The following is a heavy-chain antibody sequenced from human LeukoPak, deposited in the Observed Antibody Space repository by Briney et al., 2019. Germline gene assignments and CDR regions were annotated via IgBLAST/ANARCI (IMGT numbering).Heavy chain of an antibody. V-gene: IGHV3-30*04. CDR1: GFTFSSYA. CDR2: ISYGGSNK. CDR3: ASDARGYSRSGYDALDI. Sequence: PGRSLRLSCAASGFTFSSYAMHWVRQAPGKGLEWVGVISYGGSNKYYAASGKGRFTISRDNSKNTLYLQMNSLRAEETAVYYCASDARGYSRSGYDALDIWGQGTMVTVSS. J-gene: IGHJ3*02. D-gene: IGHD6-13*01.